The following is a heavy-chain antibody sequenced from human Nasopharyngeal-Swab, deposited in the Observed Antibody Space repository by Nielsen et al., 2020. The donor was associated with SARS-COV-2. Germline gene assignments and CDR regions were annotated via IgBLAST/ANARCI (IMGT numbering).Heavy chain of an antibody. CDR1: GFSLSTSGMC. CDR2: IDWDDDK. J-gene: IGHJ4*02. CDR3: ARISSGWYRGYYFDY. Sequence: SGPTLVKPTQTLTPTCTFSGFSLSTSGMCVSWIRQPPGKALEWLARIDWDDDKYYSTSLKTRLTISKDTSKNQVVLTMTNMDPVDTATYYCARISSGWYRGYYFDYWGQGTLVTVSS. D-gene: IGHD6-19*01. V-gene: IGHV2-70*11.